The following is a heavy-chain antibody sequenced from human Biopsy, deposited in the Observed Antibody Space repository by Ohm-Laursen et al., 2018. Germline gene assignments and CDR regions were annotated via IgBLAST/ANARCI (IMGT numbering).Heavy chain of an antibody. Sequence: PSQTLSLTRTVSGVSINGGRYYWNWIRHHPGKGLEWIGNIFYSANTYYNPSLKSRVTVSIDTSKNQFSLKLSSVTAADTAVYFCTRDVKRYCRGSSCYTGYFGMDVWGQGTTVTVSS. CDR2: IFYSANT. CDR1: GVSINGGRYY. D-gene: IGHD2-2*01. J-gene: IGHJ6*02. V-gene: IGHV4-31*03. CDR3: TRDVKRYCRGSSCYTGYFGMDV.